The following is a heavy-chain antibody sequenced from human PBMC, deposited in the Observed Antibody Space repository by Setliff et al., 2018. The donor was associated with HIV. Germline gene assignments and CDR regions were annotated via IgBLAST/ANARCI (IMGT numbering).Heavy chain of an antibody. CDR3: ARDLSTHWSGYSLGF. Sequence: ASVKVSCKASGYTFTDYYFHWVRQAPGQGLEWMGWANPKFGGTLYAQKFRGRVTMTRDMSINTVYLELSSLSSDDTAVYYCARDLSTHWSGYSLGFWGPGTLVTVSS. V-gene: IGHV1-2*02. CDR1: GYTFTDYY. J-gene: IGHJ4*02. CDR2: ANPKFGGT. D-gene: IGHD3-3*01.